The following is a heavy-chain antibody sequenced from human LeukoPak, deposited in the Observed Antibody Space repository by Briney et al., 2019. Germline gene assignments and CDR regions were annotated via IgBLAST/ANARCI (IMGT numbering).Heavy chain of an antibody. J-gene: IGHJ5*02. V-gene: IGHV4-34*01. CDR1: GGSFSGYY. D-gene: IGHD3-16*01. Sequence: SETLSLTCAVYGGSFSGYYWSWIRQPPGKGLEWIGEIYHSGSTNYNPSLKSRVTISVDKSKNQFSLKLSSVTAADTAVYYCASGGARYNWFDPWGQGTLVTVSS. CDR2: IYHSGST. CDR3: ASGGARYNWFDP.